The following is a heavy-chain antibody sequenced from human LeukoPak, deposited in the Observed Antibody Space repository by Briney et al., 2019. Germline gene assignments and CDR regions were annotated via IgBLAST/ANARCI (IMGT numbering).Heavy chain of an antibody. D-gene: IGHD3-3*01. CDR3: ATGFRSGYFGPYYYYYGMDV. CDR1: GYTFTSYY. Sequence: ASVKVSCKASGYTFTSYYMHWVRQAPGQGLEWMGIINPSGGSTSYAQKFQGRVTMTRDTSTSTVYMELSSLRSEDTAVYYCATGFRSGYFGPYYYYYGMDVWGQGTTATVSS. CDR2: INPSGGST. J-gene: IGHJ6*02. V-gene: IGHV1-46*01.